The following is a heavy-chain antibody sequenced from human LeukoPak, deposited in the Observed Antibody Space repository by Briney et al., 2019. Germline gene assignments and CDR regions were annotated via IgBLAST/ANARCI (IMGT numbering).Heavy chain of an antibody. Sequence: SETLSLTCTVSGGSISSYYWSWIRQPPGKGLEWIGYIYYSGSTNYNPSLKSRVTISVDTSKNQFSLKLSSVTAADTAVYYCARGGGPYGSGSSYYYGMDVWGQGTTVTVSS. CDR1: GGSISSYY. CDR2: IYYSGST. V-gene: IGHV4-59*01. D-gene: IGHD3-10*01. CDR3: ARGGGPYGSGSSYYYGMDV. J-gene: IGHJ6*02.